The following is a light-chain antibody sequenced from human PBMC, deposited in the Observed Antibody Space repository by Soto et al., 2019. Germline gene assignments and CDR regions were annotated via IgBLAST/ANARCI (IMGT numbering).Light chain of an antibody. CDR2: EVS. J-gene: IGLJ2*01. CDR1: SSDVGGYNY. CDR3: SSYAGSLTL. Sequence: QSVLTQPPSASGSPGQSVTISCTGTSSDVGGYNYVSWYQQHPGKAPKLMIYEVSKRPSGVPDRFSGSKSGNTASLTVSGLQAEDEADYYCSSYAGSLTLFGGGTKVTVL. V-gene: IGLV2-8*01.